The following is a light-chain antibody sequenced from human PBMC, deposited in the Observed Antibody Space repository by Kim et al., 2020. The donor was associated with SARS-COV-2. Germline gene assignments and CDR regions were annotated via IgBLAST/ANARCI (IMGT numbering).Light chain of an antibody. V-gene: IGLV3-21*01. CDR1: NIGSKS. CDR3: QVWDSSSDHVV. Sequence: SYELTQPPSVSVSPGKTASITCGGNNIGSKSVHWYQQKPGQAPVLVIYYDSERPSGIPERFSGSNSGNTATLTISRIEAVDEADYYCQVWDSSSDHVVFGGGTQLTVL. CDR2: YDS. J-gene: IGLJ2*01.